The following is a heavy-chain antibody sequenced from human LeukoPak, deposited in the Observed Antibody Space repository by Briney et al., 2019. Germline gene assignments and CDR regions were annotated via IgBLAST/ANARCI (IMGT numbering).Heavy chain of an antibody. Sequence: SETLSLTCTVSGYSISSGYYWGWIRQPPGKGLEWIGSIYHSGSTYHNPSLKSRVTISVDTSKNQFSLKLSSVTAADTAVYYCARRFDYYYYMDVWGKGTTVTVSS. CDR3: ARRFDYYYYMDV. J-gene: IGHJ6*03. CDR1: GYSISSGYY. V-gene: IGHV4-38-2*02. CDR2: IYHSGST.